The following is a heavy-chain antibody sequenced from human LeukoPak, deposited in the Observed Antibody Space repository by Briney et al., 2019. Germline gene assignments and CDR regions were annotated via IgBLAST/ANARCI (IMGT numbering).Heavy chain of an antibody. CDR2: IRGDNGST. CDR1: GYTFTSYG. Sequence: GASVKVSCKASGYTFTSYGISWVRQAPGQGLEWVGWIRGDNGSTNYAQKLQGRVTMTTDTSTSTAYMELRSLGSDETAMYYCARVDLLTGYYFFDYWGQGTLVTVSS. V-gene: IGHV1-18*01. CDR3: ARVDLLTGYYFFDY. J-gene: IGHJ4*02. D-gene: IGHD3-9*01.